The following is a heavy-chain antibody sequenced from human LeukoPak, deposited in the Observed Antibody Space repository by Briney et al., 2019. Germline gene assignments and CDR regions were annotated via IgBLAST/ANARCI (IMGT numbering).Heavy chain of an antibody. V-gene: IGHV4-31*03. J-gene: IGHJ5*02. Sequence: PSETLSLTCTVSGGSISSGGYYWSWIRQHPGKGLEWIGYIYYSGSTYYNPSLKSRVTISVDTSKNQFSLKLSSVTAADTAVYYCARHASLFNWFDPWGQGTLVTVSS. CDR2: IYYSGST. CDR3: ARHASLFNWFDP. CDR1: GGSISSGGYY. D-gene: IGHD2-21*01.